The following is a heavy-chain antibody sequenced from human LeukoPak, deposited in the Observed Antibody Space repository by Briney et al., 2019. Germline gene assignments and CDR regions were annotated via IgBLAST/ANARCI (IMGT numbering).Heavy chain of an antibody. CDR2: ISGSGGST. D-gene: IGHD3-22*01. CDR1: GFTFTSYA. Sequence: TGGSLRLSCAASGFTFTSYAMSWVRQAPGKGLEWVSAISGSGGSTYYADSVKGRLTISRDNSKNTLYLQMNSLRAEDTAVYYCAADFDYYDSSGQGTHAFDIWGQGTMVTVSS. CDR3: AADFDYYDSSGQGTHAFDI. V-gene: IGHV3-23*01. J-gene: IGHJ3*02.